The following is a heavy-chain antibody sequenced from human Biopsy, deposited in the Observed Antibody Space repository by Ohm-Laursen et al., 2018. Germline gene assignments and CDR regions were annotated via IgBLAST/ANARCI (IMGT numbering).Heavy chain of an antibody. Sequence: GTLSLTWSVSGDTISTYYWNWIRQTPGKGLEWIGYIHYTGHIRINPSLNSRATISVDTSKDQFSLKLSSLTAADTAIYYCARNRVDVVKVTTIGWNFDLWGRGTLVTAS. J-gene: IGHJ2*01. D-gene: IGHD5-12*01. CDR1: GDTISTYY. CDR3: ARNRVDVVKVTTIGWNFDL. CDR2: IHYTGHI. V-gene: IGHV4-59*08.